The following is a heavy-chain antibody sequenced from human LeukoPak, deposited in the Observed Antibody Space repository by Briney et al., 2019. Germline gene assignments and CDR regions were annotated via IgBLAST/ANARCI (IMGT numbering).Heavy chain of an antibody. Sequence: PSETLSLTCTVSGGSISSGSYSWRWIRQPAGKGLEWIGRIYTRRSTNYHPSLQTRVTISVDTTKNQFSLKLSSVTAADTAVYYCARVYYYGSGSSRGKNDYYYYYMDVWGKGTTVTVSS. CDR3: ARVYYYGSGSSRGKNDYYYYYMDV. D-gene: IGHD3-10*01. CDR2: IYTRRST. V-gene: IGHV4-61*02. J-gene: IGHJ6*03. CDR1: GGSISSGSYS.